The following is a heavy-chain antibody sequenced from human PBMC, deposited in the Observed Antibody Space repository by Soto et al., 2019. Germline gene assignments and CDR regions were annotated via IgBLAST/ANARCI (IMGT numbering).Heavy chain of an antibody. J-gene: IGHJ4*02. CDR3: ARAGYCGPGCYYYFDY. Sequence: EVQLVESGGGLVQPGGSLRLSCAVSGFTFGSYWMNWARLIPGEGLEWVAYIKPDGSATYYVDSVKGRFTISRDNAKNSLYLQMNSLRVEDTSVYYCARAGYCGPGCYYYFDYWGQGTLVTVSS. CDR1: GFTFGSYW. CDR2: IKPDGSAT. V-gene: IGHV3-7*01. D-gene: IGHD2-21*02.